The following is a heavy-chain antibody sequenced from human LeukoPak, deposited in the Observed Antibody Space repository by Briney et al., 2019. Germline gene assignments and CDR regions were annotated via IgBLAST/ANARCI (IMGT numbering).Heavy chain of an antibody. Sequence: GASVKVSCKASGYSFTTYYMHWVRQAPGQGLEWMGIIKPSGGSTSYAQEFQDRVTMTRDTSTSTVYMELSSLRSEDTAVYYCARVHDSDWYFDYWGQGTLVTVSS. J-gene: IGHJ4*02. V-gene: IGHV1-46*01. CDR3: ARVHDSDWYFDY. CDR1: GYSFTTYY. CDR2: IKPSGGST. D-gene: IGHD6-19*01.